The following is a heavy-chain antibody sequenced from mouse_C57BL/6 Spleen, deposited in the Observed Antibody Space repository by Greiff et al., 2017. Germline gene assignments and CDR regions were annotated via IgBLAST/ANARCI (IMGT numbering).Heavy chain of an antibody. J-gene: IGHJ1*03. CDR1: GYTFTDYN. CDR2: INPNNGGT. V-gene: IGHV1-22*01. D-gene: IGHD2-5*01. CDR3: ARGAYYSNYGYFDV. Sequence: EVQLQPSGPELVKPGASVKMSCKASGYTFTDYNMHWVKQSHGKSLEWIGYINPNNGGTSYNQKFKGKATLTVNKSSSTAYMELRSLTSEDSAVYYCARGAYYSNYGYFDVWGTGTTVTVSS.